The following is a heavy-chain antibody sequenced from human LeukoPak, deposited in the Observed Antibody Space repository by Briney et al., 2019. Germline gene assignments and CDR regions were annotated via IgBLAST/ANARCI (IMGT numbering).Heavy chain of an antibody. CDR1: GYSFTNYW. D-gene: IGHD1-26*01. CDR2: IYPGDSDP. Sequence: GESLKVSCKGSGYSFTNYWIGWVRQMPGKGREWMGIIYPGDSDPRYSPCFQGQVTISADKTISPALLQWSSLKASDTAMYYCARGSGTFPFFDYWGQGTLVTVSS. CDR3: ARGSGTFPFFDY. J-gene: IGHJ4*02. V-gene: IGHV5-51*01.